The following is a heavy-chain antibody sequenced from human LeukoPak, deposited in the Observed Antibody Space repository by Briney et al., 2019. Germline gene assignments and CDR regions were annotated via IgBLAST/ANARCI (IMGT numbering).Heavy chain of an antibody. CDR3: ARDLYYYGSGSYYPGGYYYYSMDV. J-gene: IGHJ6*03. D-gene: IGHD3-10*01. CDR2: ISAYNGKT. V-gene: IGHV1-18*01. Sequence: GASVQVSCKASRYTFTSYGISGVQQAAGQGGEWMGWISAYNGKTNYAQKLQGRVTMTRDTSISTAYMELSRLRSDDTAVYYSARDLYYYGSGSYYPGGYYYYSMDVRGKGTRVTVSS. CDR1: RYTFTSYG.